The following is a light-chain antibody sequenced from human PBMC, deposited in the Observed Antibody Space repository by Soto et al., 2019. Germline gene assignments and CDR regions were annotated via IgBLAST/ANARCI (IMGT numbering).Light chain of an antibody. Sequence: EFVLTQSPGTLSLSPGERATLSCRASQSVSSSFLAWYQQKPGQAPRILIYGASTRATGIPDRFSGSGSGTDFTLTTSRLEPEDFAVYYCQQYGSSPPLTFGGGTKVEIK. V-gene: IGKV3-20*01. CDR2: GAS. J-gene: IGKJ4*01. CDR3: QQYGSSPPLT. CDR1: QSVSSSF.